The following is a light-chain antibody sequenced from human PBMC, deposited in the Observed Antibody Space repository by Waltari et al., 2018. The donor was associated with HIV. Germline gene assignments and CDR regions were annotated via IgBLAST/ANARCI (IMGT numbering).Light chain of an antibody. J-gene: IGLJ1*01. CDR3: AAWDDSLIAHV. V-gene: IGLV1-44*01. CDR2: CDN. CDR1: TSNIRSIA. Sequence: QSVMTQPPSMSGAPGPRVTIPCSGSTSNIRSIAVNCYQHLPRTAPNPLIYCDNHPPPAVSVRFPGSKSGTSASLSISGLQPVDEADYYCAAWDDSLIAHVFGPGTKVTVL.